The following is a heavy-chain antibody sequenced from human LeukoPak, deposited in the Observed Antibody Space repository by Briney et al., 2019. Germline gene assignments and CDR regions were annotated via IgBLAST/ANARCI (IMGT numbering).Heavy chain of an antibody. J-gene: IGHJ6*03. D-gene: IGHD5-24*01. CDR3: ARQTNREMATSLWADYYYYYYMDV. CDR1: GGSFNGYY. V-gene: IGHV4-34*01. CDR2: INHSGST. Sequence: SETLSLTCAVYGGSFNGYYWSWIRQPPGKGLEWIGEINHSGSTNYNPSLKSRVTISVDTSKNQFSLKLSSVTAADTAVYYCARQTNREMATSLWADYYYYYYMDVWGKGTTVTISS.